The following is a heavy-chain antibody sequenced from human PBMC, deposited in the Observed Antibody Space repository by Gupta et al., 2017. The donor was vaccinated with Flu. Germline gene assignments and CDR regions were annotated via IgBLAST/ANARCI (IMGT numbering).Heavy chain of an antibody. Sequence: ASGGTFSSFALSWVRQAPGQGLEWMGGIIPVLEIPNYAPKFQGRVTITADKSTSTAYMELNSLSSEDTAVYYCARESQSDYDQFVPWGQGTLVTVSS. V-gene: IGHV1-69*17. CDR1: GGTFSSFA. D-gene: IGHD1-26*01. CDR3: ARESQSDYDQFVP. J-gene: IGHJ5*02. CDR2: IIPVLEIP.